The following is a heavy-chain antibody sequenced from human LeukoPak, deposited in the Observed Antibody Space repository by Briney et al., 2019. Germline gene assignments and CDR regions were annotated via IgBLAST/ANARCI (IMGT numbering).Heavy chain of an antibody. CDR2: ISSSSSYI. V-gene: IGHV3-21*04. J-gene: IGHJ4*02. Sequence: GGSLRLSCAASGFTFSSYSMNWVRQAPGKGLEWVSSISSSSSYIYYADSVKGRFTIFRDNAKNSLYLQMNSLRAEDTAVYYCARGDGYNSYYFDYWGQGTLVTVSS. CDR3: ARGDGYNSYYFDY. CDR1: GFTFSSYS. D-gene: IGHD5-24*01.